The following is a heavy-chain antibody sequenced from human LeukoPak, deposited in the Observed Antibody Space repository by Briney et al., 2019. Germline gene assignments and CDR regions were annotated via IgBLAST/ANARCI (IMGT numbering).Heavy chain of an antibody. V-gene: IGHV4-39*07. CDR2: IYYSGST. CDR3: ARAENVLLWFGELSYYFDY. D-gene: IGHD3-10*01. CDR1: GGSISSSTYY. J-gene: IGHJ4*02. Sequence: PSETLSLTCTVSGGSISSSTYYWGWIRQPPGKGLEWIGSIYYSGSTYYNPSLKSRVTISVDTSKNQFSLKLSSVTAADTAVYYCARAENVLLWFGELSYYFDYWGQGTLVTVSS.